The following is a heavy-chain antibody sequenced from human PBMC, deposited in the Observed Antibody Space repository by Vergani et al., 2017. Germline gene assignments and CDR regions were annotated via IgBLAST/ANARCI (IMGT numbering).Heavy chain of an antibody. V-gene: IGHV7-4-1*02. CDR1: GYTFSNYA. D-gene: IGHD3-10*01. CDR3: ARGLNFYDSGTFDY. CDR2: IHTYTGHP. Sequence: QVALVQSGTELKKPGASVTVPCKTSGYTFSNYAMNWVRHATGHGPEWMGWIHTYTGHPMYARGFTGRWVFSLDTSVNTAYLQIRSLEAEDTAVYYCARGLNFYDSGTFDYWGQGTLVTVSS. J-gene: IGHJ4*02.